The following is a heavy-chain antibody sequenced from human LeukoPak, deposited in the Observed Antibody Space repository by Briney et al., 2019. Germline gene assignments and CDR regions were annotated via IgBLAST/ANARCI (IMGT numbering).Heavy chain of an antibody. J-gene: IGHJ4*02. CDR2: ISWNSGSI. D-gene: IGHD3-22*01. V-gene: IGHV3-9*01. CDR3: AKDMGSGYYYGRFDY. Sequence: GGSLRLSCAASGFTFDDYAMHWVRQAPGKGLEWVSGISWNSGSIGYADSVKGRFTISRDNAKNSLYLQMNSLRAEDTALYYCAKDMGSGYYYGRFDYWGQGTLVTVSS. CDR1: GFTFDDYA.